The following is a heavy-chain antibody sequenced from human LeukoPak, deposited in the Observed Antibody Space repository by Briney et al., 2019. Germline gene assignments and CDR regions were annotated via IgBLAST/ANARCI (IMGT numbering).Heavy chain of an antibody. J-gene: IGHJ4*02. V-gene: IGHV3-23*01. CDR3: TIMHGYYDGSGYWVQ. Sequence: GGSLRLSWAASGFTFGSYGMSWVRQAPGKGLEWVAFITTTGATTSYAGSVKGRFTIPRDNARDTLYMQMNSLRDEDTALYYCTIMHGYYDGSGYWVQWGQGTLVTVSS. CDR2: ITTTGATT. D-gene: IGHD3-22*01. CDR1: GFTFGSYG.